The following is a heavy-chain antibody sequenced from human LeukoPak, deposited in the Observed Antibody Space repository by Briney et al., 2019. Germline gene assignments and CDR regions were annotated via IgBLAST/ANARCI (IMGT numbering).Heavy chain of an antibody. V-gene: IGHV3-43*02. CDR3: PKTLRGYRGYELGY. J-gene: IGHJ4*02. CDR2: ISGDGGSA. Sequence: GGSLRLSCAASGFTFDDYAMHWVRQAPGKGLEWVSLISGDGGSANYADSVKGRFTISRDNSKNSTYLKMKSLRNEDIRLYYCPKTLRGYRGYELGYSGEGNPVTASS. D-gene: IGHD5-12*01. CDR1: GFTFDDYA.